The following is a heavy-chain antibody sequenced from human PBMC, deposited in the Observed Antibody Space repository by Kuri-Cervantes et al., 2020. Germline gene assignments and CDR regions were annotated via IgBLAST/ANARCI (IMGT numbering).Heavy chain of an antibody. CDR3: ARSSPVGEGQQWLWVYGMDV. CDR1: GGTFSSYA. Sequence: SVKVSCKASGGTFSSYAISRVRQAPGQGLEWMGGIIPLFGTAYYAQKFQGRVMITADESTSTAYMELSRLRSDDTAVYYCARSSPVGEGQQWLWVYGMDVWGQGTTVTVSS. D-gene: IGHD6-19*01. J-gene: IGHJ6*02. V-gene: IGHV1-69*13. CDR2: IIPLFGTA.